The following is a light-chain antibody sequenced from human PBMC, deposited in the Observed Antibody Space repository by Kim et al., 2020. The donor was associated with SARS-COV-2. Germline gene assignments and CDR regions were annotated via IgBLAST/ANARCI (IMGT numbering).Light chain of an antibody. V-gene: IGKV3-20*01. Sequence: SSGDRATGYCRARQSVGSGYGAGYQQKPGQARRLLIYGASSRGTGIPDRFSGSGSGTDFTRTISRLEPEDYAVYYCQQYARSPYTFGRGTKLEI. J-gene: IGKJ2*01. CDR3: QQYARSPYT. CDR2: GAS. CDR1: QSVGSGY.